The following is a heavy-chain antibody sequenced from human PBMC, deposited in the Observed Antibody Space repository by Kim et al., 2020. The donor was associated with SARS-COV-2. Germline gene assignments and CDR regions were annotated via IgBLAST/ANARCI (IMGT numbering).Heavy chain of an antibody. V-gene: IGHV5-10-1*01. Sequence: GESLKISCKASGYSFTSYWISWVRQMPGKGLEWMGNIDPSDSYTNYSPSFQGHVTISADKSISTAYLQWGSLKASDTAMYYCARHRWGLLIGYWGQGTLVTVSS. CDR1: GYSFTSYW. J-gene: IGHJ4*02. CDR3: ARHRWGLLIGY. D-gene: IGHD1-26*01. CDR2: IDPSDSYT.